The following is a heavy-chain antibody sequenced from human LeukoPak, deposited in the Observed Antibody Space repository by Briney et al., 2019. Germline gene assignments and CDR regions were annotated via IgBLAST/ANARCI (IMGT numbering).Heavy chain of an antibody. V-gene: IGHV1-8*01. CDR2: MNPNSGNT. CDR1: GYTFTCYD. D-gene: IGHD3-9*01. J-gene: IGHJ4*02. CDR3: ARGGIGYDILAAHY. Sequence: GASVKVSCKASGYTFTCYDINWVRQATGQGLEWMGWMNPNSGNTGYAQKFQGRVTMTRNTSISTAYMELSSLRSEDTAVYYCARGGIGYDILAAHYWGQGTLVTVSS.